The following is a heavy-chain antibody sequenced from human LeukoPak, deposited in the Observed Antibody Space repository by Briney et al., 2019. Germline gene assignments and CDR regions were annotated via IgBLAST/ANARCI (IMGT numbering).Heavy chain of an antibody. V-gene: IGHV3-30*03. CDR3: LDAFDI. CDR1: GFTFSSYA. Sequence: GGSLRLSCAASGFTFSSYAMSWVRQAPGKGLEWVAVISYDGSNKYYADSVKGRFTISRDNSKNTLYLQMNSLRAEDTAVYYCLDAFDIWGQGTMVTVSS. J-gene: IGHJ3*02. CDR2: ISYDGSNK.